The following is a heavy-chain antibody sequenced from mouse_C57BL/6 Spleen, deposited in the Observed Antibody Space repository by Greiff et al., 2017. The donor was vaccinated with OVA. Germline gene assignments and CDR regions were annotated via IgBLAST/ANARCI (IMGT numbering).Heavy chain of an antibody. V-gene: IGHV5-6*01. CDR1: GFTFSSYG. CDR2: ISSGGSYT. D-gene: IGHD2-1*01. CDR3: ARQGGNSFAY. J-gene: IGHJ3*01. Sequence: EVKLMESGGDLVKPGGSLKLSCAASGFTFSSYGMSWVRQTPDKRLEWVATISSGGSYTYYPDSVKGRFTISRDNAKNPLYLQMRRLKSEDTAMDYCARQGGNSFAYWGQGTLVTVSA.